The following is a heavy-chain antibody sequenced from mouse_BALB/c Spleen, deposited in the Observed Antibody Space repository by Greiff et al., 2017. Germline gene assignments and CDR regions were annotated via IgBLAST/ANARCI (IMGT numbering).Heavy chain of an antibody. V-gene: IGHV7-3*02. CDR3: ARVYYDYDFDY. J-gene: IGHJ2*01. Sequence: EVKLEESGGGLVQPGGSLRLSCATSGFTFTDYYMSWVRQPPGKALEWLGFIRNKANGYTTEYSASVKGRFTISRDNSQSILYLQMNTLRAEDSATYYCARVYYDYDFDYWGQGTTLTVSS. CDR2: IRNKANGYTT. D-gene: IGHD2-4*01. CDR1: GFTFTDYY.